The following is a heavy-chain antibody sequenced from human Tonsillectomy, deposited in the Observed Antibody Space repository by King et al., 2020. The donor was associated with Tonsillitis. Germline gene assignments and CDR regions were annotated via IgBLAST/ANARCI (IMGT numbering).Heavy chain of an antibody. CDR2: ISSGGSSI. J-gene: IGHJ4*02. CDR3: VRDGSISVAGTANFDY. CDR1: GFTFSTYY. V-gene: IGHV3-21*01. Sequence: VQLVESGGGLVKPGGSLRLSCAASGFTFSTYYINWVRQAPGKGLEWVSSISSGGSSIYYADSVRGRFTISRDNAKKSLYLQMNSLRAEDTAVYYCVRDGSISVAGTANFDYWGQGTLVTVSS. D-gene: IGHD6-19*01.